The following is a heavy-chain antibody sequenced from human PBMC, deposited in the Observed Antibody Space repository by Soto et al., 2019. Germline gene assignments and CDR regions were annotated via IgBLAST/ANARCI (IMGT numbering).Heavy chain of an antibody. CDR3: AREAYSNAPYYYYGMDV. V-gene: IGHV3-30-3*01. CDR2: ISYDGSNK. CDR1: GFTFSSYA. Sequence: QVQLVESGGGVVQPGRSLRLSCAASGFTFSSYAMHWVRQAPGKGLEWVAVISYDGSNKYYADSVKGRFTISRDNSKNTLYLQMNSLRAEATAVYYCAREAYSNAPYYYYGMDVWGQGTTVTVSS. D-gene: IGHD4-4*01. J-gene: IGHJ6*02.